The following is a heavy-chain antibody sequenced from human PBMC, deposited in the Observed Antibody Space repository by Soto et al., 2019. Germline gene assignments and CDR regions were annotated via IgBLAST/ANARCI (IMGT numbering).Heavy chain of an antibody. CDR3: ANFEAV. V-gene: IGHV3-30-3*01. CDR2: LSSDSNNK. Sequence: QVQLVESGGGVVQPGRSLRLSCAASGFSFSYYDMHWVRQVPGKGLEWVALLSSDSNNKYYADSVKGRFTISRDNSKNTLYLQMTSLRPEDTAVYSCANFEAVGVQGTLVTVSS. D-gene: IGHD3-9*01. J-gene: IGHJ4*02. CDR1: GFSFSYYD.